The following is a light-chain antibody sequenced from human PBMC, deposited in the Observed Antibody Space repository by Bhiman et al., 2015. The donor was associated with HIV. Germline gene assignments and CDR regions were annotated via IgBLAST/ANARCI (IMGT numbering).Light chain of an antibody. J-gene: IGLJ1*01. V-gene: IGLV1-51*01. Sequence: QSVLTQPPSVSAAPGQKVTISCSGSSSNIGNNYVSWYQQLPGTAPKLLIYDNNKRPSGIRDRFSGSKSGTSATLGIAGLQTGDEADYYCATWDSSLSSVFGSGTKVTVL. CDR3: ATWDSSLSSV. CDR1: SSNIGNNY. CDR2: DNN.